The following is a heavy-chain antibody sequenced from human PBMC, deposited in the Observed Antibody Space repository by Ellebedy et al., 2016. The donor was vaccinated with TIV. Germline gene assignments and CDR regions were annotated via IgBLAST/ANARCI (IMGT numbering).Heavy chain of an antibody. D-gene: IGHD3-9*01. V-gene: IGHV4-39*01. CDR1: GGSISSSSYY. CDR2: IYYSGST. J-gene: IGHJ4*02. CDR3: ASLRGGSGYQGR. Sequence: SETLSLXXTVSGGSISSSSYYWGWIRQPPGKGLEWIGAIYYSGSTYYNPSLKSRVSISVDTSKNQFSLRLSSVTAADTAVYYCASLRGGSGYQGRWGQGALVTVSS.